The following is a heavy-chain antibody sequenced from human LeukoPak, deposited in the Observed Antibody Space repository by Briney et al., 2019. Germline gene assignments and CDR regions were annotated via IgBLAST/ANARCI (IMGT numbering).Heavy chain of an antibody. D-gene: IGHD3-10*01. CDR1: GYTLTELS. CDR3: ATARGIDSLAFWFDP. Sequence: ASVKVSCKVSGYTLTELSMHWVRQAPGKGLEWMGGFDPEDGETIYAQKFQGRVTMTEDTSTDTAYMELSSLRSEDTAVYYCATARGIDSLAFWFDPWGQGTLVTVSS. J-gene: IGHJ5*02. CDR2: FDPEDGET. V-gene: IGHV1-24*01.